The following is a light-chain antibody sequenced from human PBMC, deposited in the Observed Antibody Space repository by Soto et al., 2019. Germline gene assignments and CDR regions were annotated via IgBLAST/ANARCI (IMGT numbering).Light chain of an antibody. CDR2: DAS. V-gene: IGKV3-11*01. CDR3: QQRGNWPWLT. Sequence: EIVLRQSPGTLSLSPGARATLSCGASRSVNNYLAWYQQRPGQAPRLLIYDASNRATGIPARFSGSGSGTDFTLTISSLEPEDSAVYYCQQRGNWPWLTVGGGTRVEIK. J-gene: IGKJ4*01. CDR1: RSVNNY.